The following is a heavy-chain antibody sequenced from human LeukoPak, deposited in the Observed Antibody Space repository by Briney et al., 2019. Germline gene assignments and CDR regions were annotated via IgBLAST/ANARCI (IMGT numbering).Heavy chain of an antibody. CDR2: FSGSGGST. D-gene: IGHD1-14*01. CDR1: GFTFSSYA. V-gene: IGHV3-23*01. Sequence: AGGSLRHSCAASGFTFSSYAMSWVRQAPGKGLEWVSTFSGSGGSTYYADSAKGRFTISRDNSKNTLFLHMYSLRAEDTAVYYCAKCCLNRFDYWGQGTLVTVSS. CDR3: AKCCLNRFDY. J-gene: IGHJ4*02.